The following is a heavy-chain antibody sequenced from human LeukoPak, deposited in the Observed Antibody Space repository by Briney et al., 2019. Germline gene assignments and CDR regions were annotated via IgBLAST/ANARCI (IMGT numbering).Heavy chain of an antibody. V-gene: IGHV3-23*01. CDR1: GFTFSSYA. CDR2: ISGSGGST. Sequence: GGSLRLSCAASGFTFSSYAMSWVRQAPGKGLEWVSAISGSGGSTYYADSVKGRFTISRDNAKNSLYLQMNSLRAEDTAVYYCARRAERFDSFDYWGQGTLVTVSS. CDR3: ARRAERFDSFDY. J-gene: IGHJ4*02. D-gene: IGHD3-16*01.